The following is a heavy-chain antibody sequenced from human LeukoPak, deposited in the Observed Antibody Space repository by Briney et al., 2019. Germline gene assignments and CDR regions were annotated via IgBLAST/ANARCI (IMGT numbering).Heavy chain of an antibody. V-gene: IGHV4-39*07. Sequence: SETLSLTCTVSGGSISSSSYYWGWIRQPPGKGLEWIGSIYYSGSTYYNPSLKSRVTISVDTSKNQFSLKLSSVTAADTAVYYCARSSFGIDPWGQGTLVTVSS. J-gene: IGHJ5*02. CDR1: GGSISSSSYY. CDR2: IYYSGST. D-gene: IGHD3-3*01. CDR3: ARSSFGIDP.